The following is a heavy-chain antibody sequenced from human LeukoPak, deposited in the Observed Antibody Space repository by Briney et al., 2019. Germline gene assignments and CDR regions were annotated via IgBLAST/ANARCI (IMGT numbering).Heavy chain of an antibody. D-gene: IGHD2-8*01. CDR1: GGSVSSGCYY. CDR2: IYYSGST. V-gene: IGHV4-61*01. CDR3: ARVTSTMYCTMSGSYWADY. J-gene: IGHJ4*02. Sequence: TSETLSLTCTVSGGSVSSGCYYWSWIRQPPGKGLEWIGNIYYSGSTNYNPSLKSRVTISLDTSKNQCSLTLSSVTAADTAVYYCARVTSTMYCTMSGSYWADYWGQGTPVTVSS.